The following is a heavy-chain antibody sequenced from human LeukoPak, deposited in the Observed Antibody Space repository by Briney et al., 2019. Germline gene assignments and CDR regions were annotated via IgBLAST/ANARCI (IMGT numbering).Heavy chain of an antibody. J-gene: IGHJ6*02. V-gene: IGHV4-59*08. CDR2: IYYTGIT. Sequence: SETLSLTCTVAGGSISSYYWSWIRQPPGKGLEWIGYIYYTGITNYNPSLESRVTISVDTSKNQFSLKLNSVTAADTAVYYCTRHDAVPVIGHGMGVWGQGTTVTVSS. D-gene: IGHD3-16*02. CDR1: GGSISSYY. CDR3: TRHDAVPVIGHGMGV.